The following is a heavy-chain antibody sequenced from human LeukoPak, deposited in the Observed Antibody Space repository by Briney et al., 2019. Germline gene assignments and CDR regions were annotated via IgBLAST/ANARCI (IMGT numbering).Heavy chain of an antibody. D-gene: IGHD2-2*03. Sequence: GGSLRLSCAASGFTFSSYAMHWVRQAPGKGLEYVSAISSNGGSTYYADSVKGRFTISRDNSKNTLYLQMGSLRAEDMAVYYCARLDKSDYFDYWGQGTLVTVSS. CDR2: ISSNGGST. J-gene: IGHJ4*02. CDR1: GFTFSSYA. V-gene: IGHV3-64*02. CDR3: ARLDKSDYFDY.